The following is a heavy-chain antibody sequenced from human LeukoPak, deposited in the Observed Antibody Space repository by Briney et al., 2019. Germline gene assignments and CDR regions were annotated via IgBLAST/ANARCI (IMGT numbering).Heavy chain of an antibody. Sequence: ASVKVSCKVSGYTFTSYYMHWVRQAPGHGLEWMGMINPRGGSTYYADSVKGRFTISRDNSKNTLCLQMNSLRAEDTAVYYCAKDLGFYYYYMDVWGKGTTVTISS. CDR1: GYTFTSYY. D-gene: IGHD5-12*01. CDR3: AKDLGFYYYYMDV. V-gene: IGHV1-46*04. J-gene: IGHJ6*03. CDR2: INPRGGST.